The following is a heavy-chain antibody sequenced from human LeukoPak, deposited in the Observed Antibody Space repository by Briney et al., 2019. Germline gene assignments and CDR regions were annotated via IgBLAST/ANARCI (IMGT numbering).Heavy chain of an antibody. Sequence: PGGSLRLSCAASGFTFSSYSMNWVRQAPGKGLEWVSYISSSSSTIYYADSVKGRFTISRDNAKNSLYLQMNSLRAEDTAVYYCAKFKLDSYGYVTDYWGQGTLVTVSS. V-gene: IGHV3-48*01. D-gene: IGHD5-18*01. CDR2: ISSSSSTI. J-gene: IGHJ4*02. CDR1: GFTFSSYS. CDR3: AKFKLDSYGYVTDY.